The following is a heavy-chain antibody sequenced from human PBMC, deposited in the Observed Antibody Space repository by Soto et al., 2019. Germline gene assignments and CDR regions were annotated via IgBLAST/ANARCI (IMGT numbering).Heavy chain of an antibody. CDR2: TSYDGNNK. CDR1: GFTFSSYS. Sequence: QVQLVESGGGMVQPGRSLRLSCAASGFTFSSYSMHWVRQAPGKGLEWVAVTSYDGNNKYYADSVKGRFTISRDNSKNTLYLQMNSLRVADTAVFYCARDHYSSSSGTNYFYGMDVWGQGTTVTVSS. CDR3: ARDHYSSSSGTNYFYGMDV. D-gene: IGHD6-6*01. J-gene: IGHJ6*02. V-gene: IGHV3-30-3*01.